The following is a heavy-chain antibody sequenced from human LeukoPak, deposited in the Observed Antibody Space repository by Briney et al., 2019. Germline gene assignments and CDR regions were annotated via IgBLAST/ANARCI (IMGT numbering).Heavy chain of an antibody. J-gene: IGHJ4*02. CDR2: IWYDGSNK. D-gene: IGHD3-9*01. CDR3: ARPSSNAYYDILTGLGY. Sequence: GGSLRLSCAASGFTFSSYGMHWVRQAPGKGLGWVAVIWYDGSNKYYADSVKGRFTISRDNSKNTLYLQMNSLRAEDTAVYYCARPSSNAYYDILTGLGYWGQGTLVTVSS. CDR1: GFTFSSYG. V-gene: IGHV3-33*01.